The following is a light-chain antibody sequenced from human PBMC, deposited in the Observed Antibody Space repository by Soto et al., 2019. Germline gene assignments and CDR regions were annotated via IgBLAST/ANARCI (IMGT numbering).Light chain of an antibody. CDR1: QGISSY. CDR3: QQYYSYPRT. V-gene: IGKV1-8*01. Sequence: IRMTQSPSSLSASTGDRVTITCRASQGISSYLAWYQQKPGKAPKLLIYAASTLQSGVPSRFSGSGSGTDFTLTISCLQSEDFATYYCQQYYSYPRTFGQGTKVDIK. CDR2: AAS. J-gene: IGKJ1*01.